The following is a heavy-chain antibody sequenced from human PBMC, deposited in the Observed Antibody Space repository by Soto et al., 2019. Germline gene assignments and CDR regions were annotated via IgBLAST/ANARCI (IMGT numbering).Heavy chain of an antibody. CDR3: AKGLLAIVGTTLPRDAFNI. Sequence: QVQLVASGGGVVQPGRSLRLSCAASGFSFTTYVMHWVRQAPGKGLEWVAVISHDGSYKYYGDAVKGRFTISRDTSKNVVYLEMNSLRPEDTAVYYCAKGLLAIVGTTLPRDAFNIWGQGTMVTVSS. CDR1: GFSFTTYV. J-gene: IGHJ3*02. D-gene: IGHD1-26*01. V-gene: IGHV3-30*18. CDR2: ISHDGSYK.